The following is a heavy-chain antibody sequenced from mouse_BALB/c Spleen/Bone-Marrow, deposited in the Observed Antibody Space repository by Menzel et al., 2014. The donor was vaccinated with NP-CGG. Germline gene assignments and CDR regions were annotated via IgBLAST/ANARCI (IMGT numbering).Heavy chain of an antibody. CDR1: GYTFTDHA. V-gene: IGHV1S53*01. CDR2: ISPGDGVI. J-gene: IGHJ3*01. CDR3: KRSLGRFAY. Sequence: VQLQQSDAELVKPGASVKISCKASGYTFTDHAIHWVKQKPEQGLEWIGYISPGDGVIKYNEKFKGKAILTADKSSSSAYMQLNSRTSEDSAVYFCKRSLGRFAYWGQGTLVTVSS. D-gene: IGHD4-1*01.